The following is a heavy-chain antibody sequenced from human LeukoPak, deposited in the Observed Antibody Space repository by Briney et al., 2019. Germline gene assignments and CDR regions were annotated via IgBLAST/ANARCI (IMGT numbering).Heavy chain of an antibody. CDR3: ARDSQYSSGWYWFDP. J-gene: IGHJ5*02. CDR1: GYTFTGYY. CDR2: INPNSGGT. Sequence: ASVKVSCKASGYTFTGYYMHWVRQAPGQGLEWMGWINPNSGGTNYAQKFQGRVTMTRDTSISTAYMELSRLRSDDTAVYHCARDSQYSSGWYWFDPWGQGTLVTVSS. V-gene: IGHV1-2*02. D-gene: IGHD6-19*01.